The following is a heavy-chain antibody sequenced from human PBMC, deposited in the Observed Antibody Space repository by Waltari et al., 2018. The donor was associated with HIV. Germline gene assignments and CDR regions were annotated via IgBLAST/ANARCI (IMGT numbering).Heavy chain of an antibody. CDR1: GFTFSSYW. J-gene: IGHJ5*02. CDR2: IKQDGSEK. D-gene: IGHD2-8*01. V-gene: IGHV3-7*01. CDR3: AGRSPARRLNWFDP. Sequence: EVQLVESGRGLVQPGGSLRLSCAASGFTFSSYWMSWVRQAPGKGLEWVANIKQDGSEKYYVDSMKGRFTISRDNAKNSLYLQINSLRAEDTAVYYCAGRSPARRLNWFDPWGQGTLVIVSS.